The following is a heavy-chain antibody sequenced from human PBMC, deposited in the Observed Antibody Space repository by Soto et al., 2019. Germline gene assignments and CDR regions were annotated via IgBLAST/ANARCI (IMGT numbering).Heavy chain of an antibody. Sequence: SETLSLTCTVSGGSISSSSYYWGWIRQPPGKGLEWIGSIYYSGSTYYNPSLKSRVTISVDTSKNQFSLKLSSVTAADTAVYYCLFATKFIALFVSWGQGTLVTVSS. J-gene: IGHJ5*01. CDR2: IYYSGST. D-gene: IGHD3-10*02. CDR3: LFATKFIALFVS. V-gene: IGHV4-39*01. CDR1: GGSISSSSYY.